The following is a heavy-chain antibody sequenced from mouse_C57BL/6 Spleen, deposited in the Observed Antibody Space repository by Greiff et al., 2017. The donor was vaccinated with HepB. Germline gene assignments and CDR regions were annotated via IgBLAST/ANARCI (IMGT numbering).Heavy chain of an antibody. J-gene: IGHJ3*01. Sequence: VKLQESGAELVKPGASVKMSCKASGYTFTSYWITWVKQKPGQGLEWIGDIYPGSGSTNYNEKFKSKATLTVDTSSSTAYMQLSSLTSEDSAVYYCARVYYDYEAYWGQGTLVTVSA. CDR3: ARVYYDYEAY. V-gene: IGHV1-55*01. CDR2: IYPGSGST. CDR1: GYTFTSYW. D-gene: IGHD2-4*01.